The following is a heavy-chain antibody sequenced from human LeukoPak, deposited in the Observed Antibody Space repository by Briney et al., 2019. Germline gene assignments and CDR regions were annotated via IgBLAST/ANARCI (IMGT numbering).Heavy chain of an antibody. CDR2: IYYSGST. Sequence: SETLSLTCTVSGGSISSSSYYWGWIRQPPGKGLEWIGSIYYSGSTYYNPSLKSRVTISVDTSKNQFSLKLSSVTAADTAVYYCAGRRIQLWFRGFDPWGQGTLVTVSS. V-gene: IGHV4-39*01. J-gene: IGHJ5*02. CDR1: GGSISSSSYY. D-gene: IGHD5-18*01. CDR3: AGRRIQLWFRGFDP.